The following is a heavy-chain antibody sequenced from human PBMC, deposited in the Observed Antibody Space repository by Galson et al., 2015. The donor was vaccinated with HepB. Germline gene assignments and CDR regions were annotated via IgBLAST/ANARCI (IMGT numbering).Heavy chain of an antibody. D-gene: IGHD5-24*01. CDR2: ISSSSSTI. CDR3: ARAGGGEMATYDAFDI. Sequence: SLRLSCAASGFTFSSYSMNWVRQAPGKGLEWVSYISSSSSTIYYADPVKGRFTISRDNAKNSLYLQMNSLRDEDTAVYYCARAGGGEMATYDAFDIWGQGTMVTVSS. J-gene: IGHJ3*02. V-gene: IGHV3-48*02. CDR1: GFTFSSYS.